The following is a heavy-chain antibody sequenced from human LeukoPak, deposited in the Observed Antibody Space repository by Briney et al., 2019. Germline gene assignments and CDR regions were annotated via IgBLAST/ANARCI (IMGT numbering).Heavy chain of an antibody. Sequence: SETLSLTCTVSGYSISSGNYWDWIRQPPGKGLEWIGSIYHSGSTYYNPSLKSRVTISVDTSKNQFSLKLNSVTAADTAVYYCARLMILRKQKYYYMDVWGKGTTVTISS. CDR2: IYHSGST. CDR1: GYSISSGNY. CDR3: ARLMILRKQKYYYMDV. J-gene: IGHJ6*03. D-gene: IGHD1-14*01. V-gene: IGHV4-38-2*02.